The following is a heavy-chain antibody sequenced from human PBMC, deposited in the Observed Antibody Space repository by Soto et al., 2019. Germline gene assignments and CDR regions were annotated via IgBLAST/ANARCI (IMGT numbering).Heavy chain of an antibody. J-gene: IGHJ4*02. V-gene: IGHV3-30*03. Sequence: QVQLVESGGGVVQPGRSLRLSCAASGFTFSSYGMHWVRQAPGKGLEWVSVISYDGSNKYYADSVKGRFTISRDNSKNTLYLQMNRLRAEDTAVYYCATADIVVVPAADYYFDYWGQGTLVTVSS. D-gene: IGHD2-2*01. CDR3: ATADIVVVPAADYYFDY. CDR2: ISYDGSNK. CDR1: GFTFSSYG.